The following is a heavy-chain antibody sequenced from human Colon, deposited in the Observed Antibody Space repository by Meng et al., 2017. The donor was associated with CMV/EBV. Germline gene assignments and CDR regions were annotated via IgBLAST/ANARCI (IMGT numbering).Heavy chain of an antibody. V-gene: IGHV3-9*01. D-gene: IGHD3-22*01. J-gene: IGHJ4*02. CDR3: VKDMRSSAYFYNLDY. Sequence: SLKISCAAFGFTFDDYAMHWVRQAPGRGLEWASGISWNGRNTGYADSVKGRFTLYRDNAKNSLHLEMNRLRAEDTALYFCVKDMRSSAYFYNLDYWGPGTLVTVSS. CDR1: GFTFDDYA. CDR2: ISWNGRNT.